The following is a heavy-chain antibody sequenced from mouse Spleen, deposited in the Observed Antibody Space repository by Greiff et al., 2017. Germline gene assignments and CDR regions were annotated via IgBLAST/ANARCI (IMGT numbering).Heavy chain of an antibody. CDR3: ARGDLGDWFAY. Sequence: QVQLKQPGAELVKPGASVKLSCKASGYTFTSYWMHWVKQRPGQGLEWIGMIHPNSGSTNYNEKFKSKATLTVDKSSSTAYMQLSSLTSEDSAVYYCARGDLGDWFAYWGQGTLVTVSA. V-gene: IGHV1-64*01. CDR1: GYTFTSYW. J-gene: IGHJ3*01. CDR2: IHPNSGST.